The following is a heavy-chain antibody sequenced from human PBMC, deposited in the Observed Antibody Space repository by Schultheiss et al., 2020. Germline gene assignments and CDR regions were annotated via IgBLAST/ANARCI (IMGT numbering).Heavy chain of an antibody. D-gene: IGHD6-19*01. Sequence: ASVKVSCKASGYTFTGYYMHWVRQAPGQGLEWMGIINPSGGSTNYAQKFQGRVTMTRDTSISTAYMELSRLRSDDTAVYYCARDAHSGWYPPRYWGQGTLVTVSS. V-gene: IGHV1-2*02. CDR3: ARDAHSGWYPPRY. CDR2: INPSGGST. J-gene: IGHJ4*02. CDR1: GYTFTGYY.